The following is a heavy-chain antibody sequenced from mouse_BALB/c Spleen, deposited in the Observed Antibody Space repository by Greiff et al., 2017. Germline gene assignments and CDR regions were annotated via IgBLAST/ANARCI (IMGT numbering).Heavy chain of an antibody. V-gene: IGHV1-14*01. CDR1: GYTFTSYV. J-gene: IGHJ2*01. D-gene: IGHD2-14*01. CDR2: NNPYNDGT. CDR3: ARDGGYRYDFDY. Sequence: EVQLQQSGPELVKPGASVKMSCKASGYTFTSYVMHWVKQKPGQGLEWIGHNNPYNDGTKYNEKFKGKATLTSDKSSSTVYMELSSLTSEDSAVYYCARDGGYRYDFDYWGQGTTLTVSS.